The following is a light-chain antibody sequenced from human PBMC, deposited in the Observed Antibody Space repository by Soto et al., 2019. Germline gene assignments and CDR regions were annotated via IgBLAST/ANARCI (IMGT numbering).Light chain of an antibody. CDR1: SSNIGSNY. CDR2: RNN. Sequence: QSVLTQPPSASGIPGQRGTISCSGSSSNIGSNYVYWYQQLPGTAPKLLIYRNNQRPSGVPDRFSGSKSGTSASLAISGLRSEDEADYYCAAWDDGLSGCYVFGTGTKVTVL. V-gene: IGLV1-47*01. CDR3: AAWDDGLSGCYV. J-gene: IGLJ1*01.